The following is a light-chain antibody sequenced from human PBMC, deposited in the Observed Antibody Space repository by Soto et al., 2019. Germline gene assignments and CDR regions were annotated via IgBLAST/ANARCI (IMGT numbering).Light chain of an antibody. Sequence: QSVLTQPASVSGSPGQSIAISCTGTSSDVGSYDRVSWYQQHPAKAPTLIIYEVNKRPSGVSDRFSGSKSGNTASLTISGLHSDHYADYSSSSSVGVPNWVFGRGTQLTLL. CDR2: EVN. J-gene: IGLJ3*02. V-gene: IGLV2-23*02. CDR3: SSSVGVPNWV. CDR1: SSDVGSYDR.